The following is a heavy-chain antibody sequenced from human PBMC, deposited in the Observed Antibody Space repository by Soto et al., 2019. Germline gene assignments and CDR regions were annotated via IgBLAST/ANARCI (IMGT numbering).Heavy chain of an antibody. CDR2: VSGSGGTT. V-gene: IGHV3-23*01. D-gene: IGHD3-22*01. Sequence: EVQLLESGGGLVQPGGSVRLSCAASGFTFSSYAMSWVRQAPGKGLEWVSAVSGSGGTTYYADSVKGRFTISRDNSKNAVYLQMTSLRVEDTAVYYCAKWYYYDSRARKYLDYWGQGTVVIVS. J-gene: IGHJ4*02. CDR3: AKWYYYDSRARKYLDY. CDR1: GFTFSSYA.